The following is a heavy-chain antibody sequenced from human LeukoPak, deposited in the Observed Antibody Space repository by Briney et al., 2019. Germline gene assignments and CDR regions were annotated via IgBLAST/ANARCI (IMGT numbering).Heavy chain of an antibody. J-gene: IGHJ5*02. D-gene: IGHD3-10*01. V-gene: IGHV1-18*01. CDR1: GYTFTSYG. CDR2: ISAYNGNT. Sequence: ASVKVSCKASGYTFTSYGISWVRQAPGQGLEWMGWISAYNGNTSYAQKLQGRVTMTTDTSTSTAYMELRSLRSDDTAVYYCARGKMVRGAGVWFDPWGQGTLVTVSS. CDR3: ARGKMVRGAGVWFDP.